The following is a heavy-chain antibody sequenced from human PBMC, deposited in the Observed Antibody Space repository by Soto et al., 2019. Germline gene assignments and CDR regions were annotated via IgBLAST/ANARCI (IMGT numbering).Heavy chain of an antibody. J-gene: IGHJ4*02. CDR2: ISSSGSTI. V-gene: IGHV3-11*01. Sequence: GGSLRLSCAASGFTFSDYYMSWIRQAPGKGLEWVSYISSSGSTIYYADSVKGRFTISRDNAKNSLYLQMNSLRAEDTAVYYCARVINPAEAVAVHYFDYWGQGTLVTVSS. CDR3: ARVINPAEAVAVHYFDY. CDR1: GFTFSDYY. D-gene: IGHD6-19*01.